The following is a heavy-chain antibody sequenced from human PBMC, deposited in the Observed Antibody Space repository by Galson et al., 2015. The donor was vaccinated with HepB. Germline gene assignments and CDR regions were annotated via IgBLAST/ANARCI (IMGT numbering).Heavy chain of an antibody. CDR2: ISTSGGTT. D-gene: IGHD1-1*01. V-gene: IGHV3-23*01. Sequence: SLRLSCAASGFTFSSNAMSWVRQAPGKGLEWVSSISTSGGTTYYADSLKGRFTISRDNSKNTLYLQMNSLRTEDTAIYYCAQLNWHFDLWGRGTLVTVSS. CDR3: AQLNWHFDL. CDR1: GFTFSSNA. J-gene: IGHJ2*01.